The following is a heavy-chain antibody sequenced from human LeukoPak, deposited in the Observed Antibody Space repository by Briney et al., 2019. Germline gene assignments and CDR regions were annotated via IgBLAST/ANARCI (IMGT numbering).Heavy chain of an antibody. Sequence: PSETLSPTCTVSGGSISSYYWSWIRQPAGKGLEWIGRIYTSGSTNYNPSLKSRVTMSVDTSKNQFSLQLSSVTTADTAVFYLSRHEYSGSYYGLSWFDPWGQGTLVTVSS. V-gene: IGHV4-4*07. J-gene: IGHJ5*02. CDR3: SRHEYSGSYYGLSWFDP. CDR1: GGSISSYY. CDR2: IYTSGST. D-gene: IGHD1-26*01.